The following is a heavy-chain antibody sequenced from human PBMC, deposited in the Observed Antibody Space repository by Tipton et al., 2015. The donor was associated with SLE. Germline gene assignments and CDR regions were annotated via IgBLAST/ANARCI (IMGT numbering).Heavy chain of an antibody. V-gene: IGHV4-34*01. J-gene: IGHJ4*02. Sequence: TLSLTCAVYGGSFRGYYWSWIRQPPGKGLEWIGEINHSGSTNYNPSLKSRVTISVDTSKNQFSLKLSSVTAADTAVYYCARDFWSGYVSFAYWSQGALVTVSS. D-gene: IGHD3-3*01. CDR3: ARDFWSGYVSFAY. CDR2: INHSGST. CDR1: GGSFRGYY.